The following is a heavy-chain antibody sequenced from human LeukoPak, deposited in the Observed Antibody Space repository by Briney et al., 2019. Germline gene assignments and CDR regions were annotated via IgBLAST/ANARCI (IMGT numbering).Heavy chain of an antibody. D-gene: IGHD2-21*01. CDR2: IYWDDDG. J-gene: IGHJ4*02. CDR1: GFSLITSGVA. Sequence: SGPTLVKPXQTLTLTCTFSGFSLITSGVAVGWIRQPPGKALEWLALIYWDDDGRYSPSLKNRLTITKDTSRNRVVLTMTNMDPVDTATYYCAHSIRIGREGGGDKAYYFDSWGQGTLVTVSS. V-gene: IGHV2-5*02. CDR3: AHSIRIGREGGGDKAYYFDS.